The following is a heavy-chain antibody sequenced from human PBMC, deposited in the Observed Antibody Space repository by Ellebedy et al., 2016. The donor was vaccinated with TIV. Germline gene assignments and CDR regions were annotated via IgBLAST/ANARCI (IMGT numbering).Heavy chain of an antibody. D-gene: IGHD6-13*01. CDR1: GFTFGDYA. CDR3: AKYRGGAAAGTGWDFDY. V-gene: IGHV3-23*01. Sequence: GESLKISCTASGFTFGDYAMSWFRQAPGKGLEWVSSISTSGKSTYYADSGKGRFTISRDNAKNTLFLEMNSLRVEDTAVYYCAKYRGGAAAGTGWDFDYWGQGTLVTVSS. CDR2: ISTSGKST. J-gene: IGHJ4*02.